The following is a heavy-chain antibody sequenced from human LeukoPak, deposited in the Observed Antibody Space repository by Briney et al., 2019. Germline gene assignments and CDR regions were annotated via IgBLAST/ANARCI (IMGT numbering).Heavy chain of an antibody. J-gene: IGHJ4*02. Sequence: TGGSLRLSCAASGFTFSTCAMSWVRQAPGKGLEWVSTISGGRSTDYADSVKGQFTIPRDNSKNTLYLQMNSLRAEDTAVYYCARERYFDYWGQGTLVTVSS. CDR1: GFTFSTCA. CDR3: ARERYFDY. V-gene: IGHV3-23*01. CDR2: ISGGRST.